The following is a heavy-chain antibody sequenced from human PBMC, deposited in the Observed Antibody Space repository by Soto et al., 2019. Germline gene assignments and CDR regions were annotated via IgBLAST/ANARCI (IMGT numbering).Heavy chain of an antibody. J-gene: IGHJ4*02. CDR3: ARDRPRGGEIDY. D-gene: IGHD3-16*01. Sequence: QVQLVQSGAEVKKPGSSVKVSCKASGGTFSSYAISWVRQAPGQGLEWMGGIIPIFGTANYAQKFQGRVTSTADKSTSTAYMELSSLSYEDTAVYYCARDRPRGGEIDYWGQGTLVTVSS. CDR1: GGTFSSYA. CDR2: IIPIFGTA. V-gene: IGHV1-69*06.